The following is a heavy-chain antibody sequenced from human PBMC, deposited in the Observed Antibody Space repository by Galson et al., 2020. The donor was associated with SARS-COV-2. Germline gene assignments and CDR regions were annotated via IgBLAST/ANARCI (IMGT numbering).Heavy chain of an antibody. Sequence: SQASETLSLTCAVYGGSFSGYYWNWIHQPPGKGLEWIGKINHSGKITYKPSLKSRVTISVDPSKNQFSLKLTSVTAADTSMYFCAREKVVDATFYKANWFDPWGQGTLVIVSS. CDR1: GGSFSGYY. J-gene: IGHJ5*02. D-gene: IGHD3-22*01. CDR3: AREKVVDATFYKANWFDP. CDR2: INHSGKI. V-gene: IGHV4-34*01.